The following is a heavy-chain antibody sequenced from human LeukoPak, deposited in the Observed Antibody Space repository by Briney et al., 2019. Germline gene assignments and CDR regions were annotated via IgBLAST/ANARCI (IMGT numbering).Heavy chain of an antibody. Sequence: SGTLSLTCAVYGGSFSGYYWTWIRQPPGKGLEWIGEINPSGDTKYNPSLKSRVTISVDTSKNQFSLKLRSVTAADTAVYYCARRRDGHINPFDYWGQGTLVTVSS. J-gene: IGHJ4*02. CDR3: ARRRDGHINPFDY. CDR2: INPSGDT. D-gene: IGHD5-24*01. CDR1: GGSFSGYY. V-gene: IGHV4-34*01.